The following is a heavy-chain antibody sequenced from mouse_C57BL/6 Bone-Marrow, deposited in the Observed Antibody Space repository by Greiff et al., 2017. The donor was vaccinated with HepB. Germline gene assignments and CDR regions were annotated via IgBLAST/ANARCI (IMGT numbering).Heavy chain of an antibody. J-gene: IGHJ2*01. CDR3: ASLYYYGSRDY. D-gene: IGHD1-1*01. V-gene: IGHV5-9*01. CDR2: ISGGGGNT. CDR1: GFTFSSYT. Sequence: EVKLQESGGGLVKPGGSLKLSCAASGFTFSSYTMSWVRQTPEKRLEWVATISGGGGNTYYPDSVKGRFTISRDNAKNTLYLQMSSLRSEDTALYYCASLYYYGSRDYWGQGTTLTVSS.